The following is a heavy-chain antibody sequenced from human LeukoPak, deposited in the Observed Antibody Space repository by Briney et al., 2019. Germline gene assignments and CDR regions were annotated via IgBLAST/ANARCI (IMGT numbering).Heavy chain of an antibody. D-gene: IGHD3-10*01. CDR3: ARHDCITPPCYYFYGMDV. Sequence: SETLSLTCTVSGGSISSSSHYWGWIRQPPGKGPEWIGSIYHSGSTYYNPSLKSRVTISVDTSKNQFSLKLSSVTATDTAVYYCARHDCITPPCYYFYGMDVWGQGTTVTVSS. J-gene: IGHJ6*02. CDR2: IYHSGST. CDR1: GGSISSSSHY. V-gene: IGHV4-39*01.